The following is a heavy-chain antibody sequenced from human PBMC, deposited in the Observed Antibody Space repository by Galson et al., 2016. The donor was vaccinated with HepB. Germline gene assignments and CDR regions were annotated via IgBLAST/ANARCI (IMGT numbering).Heavy chain of an antibody. J-gene: IGHJ5*02. CDR1: GDSVSSNSAA. CDR3: ARLTGYTDWFDP. D-gene: IGHD6-13*01. CDR2: TYYRSKWYS. V-gene: IGHV6-1*01. Sequence: CAISGDSVSSNSAAWTWIRQSPSRGLEWLGRTYYRSKWYSDYALSVRSRIIINPDTSKNQFSLQLNSVTPEDTAVYYCARLTGYTDWFDPWGQGTLVTVSS.